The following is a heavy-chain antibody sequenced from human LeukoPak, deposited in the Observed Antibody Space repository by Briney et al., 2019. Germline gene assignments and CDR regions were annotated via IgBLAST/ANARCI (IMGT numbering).Heavy chain of an antibody. J-gene: IGHJ1*01. D-gene: IGHD3-22*01. CDR1: GFTFSSYG. Sequence: GGSLRLSCAASGFTFSSYGMHWVRQAPGKGLEWVAFMRYDGGNKYYADSVKGRFTISRDNAKNTVSLQMNSLRAEDTGVYYCARAPSEIGGYYPEYFRHWGQGTLVTVSS. CDR3: ARAPSEIGGYYPEYFRH. CDR2: MRYDGGNK. V-gene: IGHV3-30*02.